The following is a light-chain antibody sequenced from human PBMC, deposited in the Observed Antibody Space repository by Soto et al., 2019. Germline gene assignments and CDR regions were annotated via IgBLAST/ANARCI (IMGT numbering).Light chain of an antibody. CDR2: WAS. CDR3: QQYYSTPWT. CDR1: QSVLYSSNNKNY. J-gene: IGKJ1*01. V-gene: IGKV4-1*01. Sequence: DIVMTQSPDSLAVSLGESATINCKSSQSVLYSSNNKNYLAWYQQKPGQPPKLLIYWASTRESGVPDRFSGSGYGTDFTLTISSLQAEDVAVYYCQQYYSTPWTFGQGTKVEIK.